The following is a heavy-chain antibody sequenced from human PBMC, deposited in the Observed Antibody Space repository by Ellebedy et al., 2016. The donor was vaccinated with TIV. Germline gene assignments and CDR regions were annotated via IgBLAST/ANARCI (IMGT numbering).Heavy chain of an antibody. J-gene: IGHJ5*02. D-gene: IGHD3-22*01. CDR1: GFTFSNYW. Sequence: GESLKISCTASGFTFSNYWMHWVRQVPGKGLVWVARINNDGSTTTYADFVKGRFTVSRDNAKNTLYLQMNSLRAEDTAVYYCARDRGYDSYAYYWFWWFDPWGQGTLVTVSS. CDR2: INNDGSTT. CDR3: ARDRGYDSYAYYWFWWFDP. V-gene: IGHV3-74*01.